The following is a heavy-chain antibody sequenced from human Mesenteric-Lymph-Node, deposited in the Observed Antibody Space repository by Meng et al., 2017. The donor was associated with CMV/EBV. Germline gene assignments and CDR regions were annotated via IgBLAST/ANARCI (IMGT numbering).Heavy chain of an antibody. D-gene: IGHD5-24*01. J-gene: IGHJ4*02. CDR3: ARENRDGYNNAVTD. CDR1: GGSFSGYY. V-gene: IGHV4-34*01. Sequence: SETLSLTCAVYGGSFSGYYWSWIRQPPGKGLEWIGEINHSGSTNYNPSLKSRVTISVDTSKNQFSLKLSSVTAADAAVYYCARENRDGYNNAVTDWGQGVLVTVSS. CDR2: INHSGST.